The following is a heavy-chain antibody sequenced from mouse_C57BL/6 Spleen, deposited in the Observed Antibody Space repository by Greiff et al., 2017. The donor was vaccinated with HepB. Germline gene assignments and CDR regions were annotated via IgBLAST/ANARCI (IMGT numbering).Heavy chain of an antibody. CDR1: GFTFSNYW. CDR2: IRLKSDNYAT. Sequence: EVKLMESGGGLVQPGGSMKLSCVASGFTFSNYWMNWVRQSPEKGLEWVAQIRLKSDNYATHYAESVKGRFTISRDDSKSSVYLQMNNLRAEDTGIYYCTVSLTYYDYDGRFAYWGQGTLVTVSA. CDR3: TVSLTYYDYDGRFAY. J-gene: IGHJ3*01. V-gene: IGHV6-3*01. D-gene: IGHD2-4*01.